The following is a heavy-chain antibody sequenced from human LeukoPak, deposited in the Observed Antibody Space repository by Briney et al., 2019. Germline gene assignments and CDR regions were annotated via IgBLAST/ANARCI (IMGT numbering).Heavy chain of an antibody. D-gene: IGHD3-22*01. V-gene: IGHV3-23*01. J-gene: IGHJ3*02. CDR1: GITLSNYG. CDR2: ISGSGGST. CDR3: ARDAPVVVITPDAFDI. Sequence: GGSLRLSCAVSGITLSNYGMSWVRQAPGKGLEWVAGISGSGGSTNYADSVKGRFSISRDNPKNTLYLQMNSLRAEDTAAYYCARDAPVVVITPDAFDIWGQGTMVTVSS.